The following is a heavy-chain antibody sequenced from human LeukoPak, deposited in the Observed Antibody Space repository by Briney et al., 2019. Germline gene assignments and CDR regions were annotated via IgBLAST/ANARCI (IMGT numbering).Heavy chain of an antibody. D-gene: IGHD5-18*01. CDR2: IIPIFGTA. CDR1: GGTFSSYA. Sequence: ASVKVSCKASGGTFSSYAISWVRQAPGQGLEWMGGIIPIFGTANYAQKFQGRVTITADESTSTAYMELSSLRSEDTAVYYCARGDLYSYGGHYYYGMDVWGQGTTVTVSS. CDR3: ARGDLYSYGGHYYYGMDV. J-gene: IGHJ6*02. V-gene: IGHV1-69*13.